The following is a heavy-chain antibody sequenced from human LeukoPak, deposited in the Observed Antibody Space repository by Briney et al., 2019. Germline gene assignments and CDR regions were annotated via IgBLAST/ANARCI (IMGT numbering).Heavy chain of an antibody. D-gene: IGHD3-9*01. J-gene: IGHJ4*02. CDR3: ARGLGFDWLLYPFDY. CDR2: ISYDGSNK. V-gene: IGHV3-30-3*01. Sequence: GGSLRLSCAASGFTFSSYTMHWVRQAPGKGLEWVAVISYDGSNKYYADSVKGRFTISRDNSKNTLYLQMNSLRAEDTAVYYCARGLGFDWLLYPFDYWDQGTLVTVSS. CDR1: GFTFSSYT.